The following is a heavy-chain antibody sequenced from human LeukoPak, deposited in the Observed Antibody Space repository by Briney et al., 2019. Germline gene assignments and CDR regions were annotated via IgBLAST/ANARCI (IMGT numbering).Heavy chain of an antibody. D-gene: IGHD4-11*01. CDR3: TRDPTQYLRYGYFDY. CDR1: GFTFSSSA. V-gene: IGHV3-21*01. Sequence: GGSLRLSCAASGFTFSSSAMNWVRQAPGKGLGWVSSINNVGSHIYYAGSVRGRFTISRDNAKNSLYLQMSSLRAEDTAVYYCTRDPTQYLRYGYFDYWGQGTLVTVSS. CDR2: INNVGSHI. J-gene: IGHJ4*02.